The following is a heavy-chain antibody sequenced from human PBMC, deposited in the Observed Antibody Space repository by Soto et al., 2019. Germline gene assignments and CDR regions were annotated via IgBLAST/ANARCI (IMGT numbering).Heavy chain of an antibody. J-gene: IGHJ4*02. V-gene: IGHV2-70*01. CDR3: ARISYYYDSSGYYTPSFDY. CDR1: GFSLSTSGMC. CDR2: IDWDDDK. Sequence: GSGPTLVNPTQTITLTCTFSGFSLSTSGMCVSWIRQPPGKALEWLALIDWDDDKYYSTSLKTRLTISKDTSKNQVVLTMTNMDPVDTATYYCARISYYYDSSGYYTPSFDYWGQGTLVTVSS. D-gene: IGHD3-22*01.